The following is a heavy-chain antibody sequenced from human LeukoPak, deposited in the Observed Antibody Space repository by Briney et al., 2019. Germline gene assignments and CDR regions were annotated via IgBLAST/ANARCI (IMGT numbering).Heavy chain of an antibody. Sequence: SQTLSLTCAISGDSVSSNTAAWNWIRQSPSRGLEWLGRTYYRSKWYNDYAVSVKSRITISPDTSKNQFSLQLYSVTPEDTAVYYCARSISSGGFRLDYWAREPWSPSPQ. V-gene: IGHV6-1*01. CDR1: GDSVSSNTAA. CDR2: TYYRSKWYN. D-gene: IGHD3-3*02. CDR3: ARSISSGGFRLDY. J-gene: IGHJ4*02.